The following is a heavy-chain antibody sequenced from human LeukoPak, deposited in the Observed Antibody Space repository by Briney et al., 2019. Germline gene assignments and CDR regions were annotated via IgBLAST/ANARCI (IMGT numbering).Heavy chain of an antibody. CDR3: ARLPTSAGLGYCRGGTCYSPFDD. CDR2: IYPGDSDT. CDR1: GYSFTSYW. V-gene: IGHV5-51*01. Sequence: GESLKISCKGSGYSFTSYWIGWVRHMPGKGLEWMGIIYPGDSDTIYSPSFQGQVTISADKSITTAYLQWSSLKASDTAMYYCARLPTSAGLGYCRGGTCYSPFDDWGQGTLVTVSS. J-gene: IGHJ4*02. D-gene: IGHD2-15*01.